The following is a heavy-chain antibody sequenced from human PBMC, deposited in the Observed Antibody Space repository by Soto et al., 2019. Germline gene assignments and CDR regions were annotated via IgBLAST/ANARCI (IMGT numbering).Heavy chain of an antibody. J-gene: IGHJ3*02. Sequence: QVQLVQSGAEVKKPGASVKVSCKASGYSFSGFYIHWMRQAPGQGLAWVGWINPNSGATTYAQKFQDSVALTSDTSISTAYMDLSRMTSDDTAIYYCAIIMTHRDSFDIWGQGTMVTVSS. CDR3: AIIMTHRDSFDI. D-gene: IGHD3-16*01. CDR2: INPNSGAT. V-gene: IGHV1-2*04. CDR1: GYSFSGFY.